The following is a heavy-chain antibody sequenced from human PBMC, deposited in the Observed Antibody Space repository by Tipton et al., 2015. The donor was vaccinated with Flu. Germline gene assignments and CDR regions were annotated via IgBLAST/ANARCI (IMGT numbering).Heavy chain of an antibody. CDR2: TYYSGNT. CDR1: GGSISSSSYY. D-gene: IGHD3-22*01. V-gene: IGHV4-39*07. Sequence: LRLSCTVSGGSISSSSYYWGWIRQPPGKGLEWIGSTYYSGNTYYNPSLKSRVTISVDTSKNQFSLKLSSVTAADTAVYYCARDGFITMIVVVTPGAFDIWGQGTMVTVSS. J-gene: IGHJ3*02. CDR3: ARDGFITMIVVVTPGAFDI.